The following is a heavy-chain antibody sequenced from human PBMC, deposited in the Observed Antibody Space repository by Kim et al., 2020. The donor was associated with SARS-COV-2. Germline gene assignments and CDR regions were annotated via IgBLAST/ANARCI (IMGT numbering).Heavy chain of an antibody. CDR3: AKRYCSGGSCFRFYYYSGMDV. D-gene: IGHD2-15*01. CDR2: ISGSGGST. CDR1: GFTFSSYA. Sequence: GGSLRLSCAASGFTFSSYAMSWVRQAPGKGLEWVSAISGSGGSTYYADSVKGRFTISRDNSKNTLYLQMNSLRAEDTAVYYCAKRYCSGGSCFRFYYYSGMDVWGQGTTVTVSS. V-gene: IGHV3-23*01. J-gene: IGHJ6*02.